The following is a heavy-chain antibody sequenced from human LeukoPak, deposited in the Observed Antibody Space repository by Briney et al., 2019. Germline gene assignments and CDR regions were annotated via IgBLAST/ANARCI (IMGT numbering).Heavy chain of an antibody. CDR3: ARVYYDSSGYYFSRNAFDI. CDR1: VFTFDDYG. V-gene: IGHV3-20*04. J-gene: IGHJ3*02. Sequence: GGSLRLSCAASVFTFDDYGMSWVRQAPGKGLEWVSGINWNGGSTGYADSVKGRFTISRDNAKNSLYLQMNSLRAEDTALYYCARVYYDSSGYYFSRNAFDIWGQGTMVTVSS. CDR2: INWNGGST. D-gene: IGHD3-22*01.